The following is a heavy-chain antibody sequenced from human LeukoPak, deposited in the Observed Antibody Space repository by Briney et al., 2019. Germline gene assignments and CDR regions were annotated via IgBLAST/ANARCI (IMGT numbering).Heavy chain of an antibody. D-gene: IGHD2-21*02. J-gene: IGHJ5*02. CDR2: IYYSGST. V-gene: IGHV4-59*11. CDR1: GGSISSHY. CDR3: ARAYCGGDCYRNWFDP. Sequence: SETLSLTCTVSGGSISSHYWSWIRQPPGKGLEWIWYIYYSGSTNYNPSLKSRVTISVDTSKNQFSLKLSSVTAADTAVYYCARAYCGGDCYRNWFDPWGQGTLVTVSS.